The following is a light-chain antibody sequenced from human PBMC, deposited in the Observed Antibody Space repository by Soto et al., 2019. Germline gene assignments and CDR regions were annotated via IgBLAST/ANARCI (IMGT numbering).Light chain of an antibody. CDR2: GAS. CDR1: QSVSNNY. Sequence: EIVLTQSPGTLSLSPGERATLSCRASQSVSNNYLAWYQQKPGQAPRLLIYGASSRATGIPDRFSGSGSGTEFTLTISSLQPDDSATYYCQHYSLYSPWTFGQGTKVDI. CDR3: QHYSLYSPWT. V-gene: IGKV3-20*01. J-gene: IGKJ1*01.